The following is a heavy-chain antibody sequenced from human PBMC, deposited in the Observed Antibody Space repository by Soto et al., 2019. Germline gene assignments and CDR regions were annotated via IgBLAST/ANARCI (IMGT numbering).Heavy chain of an antibody. V-gene: IGHV3-30-3*01. CDR2: ISYDGSTK. CDR1: GFTFSSYA. Sequence: GGSLRLSCAASGFTFSSYAMHWVRQAPGKGLEWVAVISYDGSTKYYADSVKGRFTISRDNSKNTLYLQMNSLRAEDTAVYYCARDPRVTMVRGWTYYYYGMDVWGQGTTVTVSS. J-gene: IGHJ6*02. CDR3: ARDPRVTMVRGWTYYYYGMDV. D-gene: IGHD3-10*01.